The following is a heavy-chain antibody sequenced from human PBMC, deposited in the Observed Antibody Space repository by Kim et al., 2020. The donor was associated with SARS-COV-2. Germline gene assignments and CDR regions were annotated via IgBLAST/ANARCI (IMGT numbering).Heavy chain of an antibody. D-gene: IGHD3-22*01. CDR3: ARAIGYYDSSGYYH. CDR1: GFTFSSYA. V-gene: IGHV3-30*04. CDR2: ISYDGSNK. Sequence: GGSLRLSCAASGFTFSSYAMHWVRQAPGKGLEWVAVISYDGSNKYYADSVKGRFTISRDNSKNTLYLQMNSLRAEDTAVYYCARAIGYYDSSGYYHWGQG. J-gene: IGHJ1*01.